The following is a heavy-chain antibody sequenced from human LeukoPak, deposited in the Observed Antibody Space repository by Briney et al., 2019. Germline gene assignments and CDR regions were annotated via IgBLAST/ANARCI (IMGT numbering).Heavy chain of an antibody. J-gene: IGHJ1*01. D-gene: IGHD6-25*01. CDR3: ARTAAGYFQH. V-gene: IGHV4-59*01. CDR1: GGSISSYY. CDR2: IYYSGST. Sequence: SETLSLTCTVSGGSISSYYWSWIRQPPGKGLEWIGYIYYSGSTNYNPSLKGRVTISVDTSKNQFSLKLSSVTAADTAVYYCARTAAGYFQHWGQGTLVTVSS.